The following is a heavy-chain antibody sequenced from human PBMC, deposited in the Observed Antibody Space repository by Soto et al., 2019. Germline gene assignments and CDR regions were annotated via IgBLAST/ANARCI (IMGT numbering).Heavy chain of an antibody. CDR2: ISTFKGHT. Sequence: VHLVQSGLEVKKPGASVRVSCKASGYKFTSYAIGWVRQAPGQGLEWVGWISTFKGHTNYAQSLQGRVTMTTDASTSTVYMDLRSLKSDDTAVYYCARVDDYYDSSGHYYTFFDYWGQGTLVTVSS. J-gene: IGHJ4*02. V-gene: IGHV1-18*04. CDR1: GYKFTSYA. D-gene: IGHD3-22*01. CDR3: ARVDDYYDSSGHYYTFFDY.